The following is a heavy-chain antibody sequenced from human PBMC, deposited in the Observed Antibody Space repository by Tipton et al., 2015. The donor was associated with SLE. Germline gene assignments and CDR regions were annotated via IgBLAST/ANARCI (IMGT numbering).Heavy chain of an antibody. D-gene: IGHD1-14*01. CDR1: GFTFSSYA. CDR3: AREEVFLDAFDI. Sequence: SLRLSCAASGFTFSSYAMHWVHQAPGKGLEWVAVISYDGSNKYYADSVKGRFTISRDNSKNTLYLQMNSLRAEDTAVYYCAREEVFLDAFDIWGQGTMVTVSS. CDR2: ISYDGSNK. J-gene: IGHJ3*02. V-gene: IGHV3-30*04.